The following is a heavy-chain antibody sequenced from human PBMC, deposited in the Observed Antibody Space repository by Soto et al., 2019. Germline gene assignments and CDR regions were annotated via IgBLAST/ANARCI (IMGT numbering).Heavy chain of an antibody. CDR2: TYYSGST. CDR1: GGSISSGGYY. J-gene: IGHJ5*02. CDR3: ARVLRGYRNAIALNWFDP. D-gene: IGHD5-18*01. Sequence: QVQLQESGPGLVKPSQTLSLTCTVSGGSISSGGYYWSWIRQHPGKGLEWIGYTYYSGSTYYNPSPKSRLTISVDTSTNQFSLKLSSVTAADTAVYYCARVLRGYRNAIALNWFDPWGQGTLVTVSS. V-gene: IGHV4-31*03.